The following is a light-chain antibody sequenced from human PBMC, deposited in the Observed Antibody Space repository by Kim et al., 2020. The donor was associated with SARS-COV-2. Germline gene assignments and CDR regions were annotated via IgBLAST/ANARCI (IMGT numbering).Light chain of an antibody. J-gene: IGLJ2*01. CDR3: QVWDSSSHHVV. V-gene: IGLV3-21*04. CDR2: YDS. Sequence: SYELTQPPSVSVAPGKTARITCGGNNIGSKSVHWFQQKPGQAPVLVIYYDSARPSGIPERFSGSNSGNTATLTISRVEAGDEADYYCQVWDSSSHHVVFGGGTQLTVL. CDR1: NIGSKS.